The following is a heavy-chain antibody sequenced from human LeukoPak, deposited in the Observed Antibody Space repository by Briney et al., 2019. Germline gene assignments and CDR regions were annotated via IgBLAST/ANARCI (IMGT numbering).Heavy chain of an antibody. D-gene: IGHD2-21*01. V-gene: IGHV3-23*01. CDR2: ISGSGGST. J-gene: IGHJ4*02. CDR3: AKSPLAIATLAY. Sequence: GGSLRLSCAASGFTFSTYAMSWVRQAPGKGLEWVSGISGSGGSTYYADSVKGRFTISRDNSKNTQYLQMNSLRAEDTAVYYCAKSPLAIATLAYWGQGTRVTVSS. CDR1: GFTFSTYA.